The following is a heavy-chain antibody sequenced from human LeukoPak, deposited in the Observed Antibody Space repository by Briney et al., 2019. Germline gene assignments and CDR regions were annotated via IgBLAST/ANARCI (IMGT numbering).Heavy chain of an antibody. J-gene: IGHJ4*02. CDR3: AKDRSPYSYGHYYFDY. CDR1: GFTFSSYG. D-gene: IGHD5-18*01. CDR2: ISYDGSNK. Sequence: GGSLRLSCAASGFTFSSYGMHWVRQAPGKGLEWVAVISYDGSNKYYADSVKGRFTISRDNSKNTLYLQMNSLRAEDTAVYYCAKDRSPYSYGHYYFDYWDQGTLVTVSS. V-gene: IGHV3-30*18.